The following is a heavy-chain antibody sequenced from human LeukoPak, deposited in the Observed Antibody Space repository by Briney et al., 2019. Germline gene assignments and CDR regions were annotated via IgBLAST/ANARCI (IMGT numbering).Heavy chain of an antibody. V-gene: IGHV3-48*03. Sequence: SGGSLRLSCAASGFTFSSYEMNWVRQAPGKGLEWVSYISSSGSTIYYADSVKGRFTISRDNAKNSLYLQMNSLRAEDTAVYYCARDYGDYLYYYYYGMDVWGQGTTVTVSS. CDR3: ARDYGDYLYYYYYGMDV. CDR1: GFTFSSYE. J-gene: IGHJ6*02. CDR2: ISSSGSTI. D-gene: IGHD4-17*01.